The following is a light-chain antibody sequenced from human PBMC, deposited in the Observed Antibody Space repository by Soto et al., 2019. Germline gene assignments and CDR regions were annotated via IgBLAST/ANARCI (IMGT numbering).Light chain of an antibody. CDR1: QSVSTN. V-gene: IGKV3-15*01. CDR2: GAS. Sequence: EIVMTQSPATLSVSPGERATLSCRASQSVSTNLAWYQQKPGQAPRLLIYGASTRATGIPARFSGSGSGTEFTLNISSLQSEDFAVYYCQQYNNWPPVTLGGGTKVDIK. CDR3: QQYNNWPPVT. J-gene: IGKJ4*01.